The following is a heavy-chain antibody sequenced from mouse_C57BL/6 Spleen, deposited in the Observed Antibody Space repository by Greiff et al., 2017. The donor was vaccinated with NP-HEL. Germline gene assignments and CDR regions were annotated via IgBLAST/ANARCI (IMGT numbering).Heavy chain of an antibody. J-gene: IGHJ1*03. D-gene: IGHD1-1*01. CDR2: INTNYGTT. V-gene: IGHV1-39*01. CDR3: ARKVSYYGSSPSYWYFDV. Sequence: EVQLQQSGPELVKPGASVKISCKASGYSFTDYNMNWVKQSNGKRLEWIGVINTNYGTTSYNQKFKGKATLTVDQSSSTAYMQLNSLTSEDSAVYYCARKVSYYGSSPSYWYFDVWGTGTTVTVSS. CDR1: GYSFTDYN.